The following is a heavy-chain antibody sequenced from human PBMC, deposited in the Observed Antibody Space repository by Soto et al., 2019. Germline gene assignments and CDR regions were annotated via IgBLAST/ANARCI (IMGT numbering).Heavy chain of an antibody. CDR3: ARDQYDILTGPNY. Sequence: QVQLVESGGGVVQPGRSLRLSCAASGFTFSGYAMHWVRQAPGKGLEWVAVISYDGSNKYYADSVKGRFTISRDNSKNTLYLQMNGVRPEDAAVYYCARDQYDILTGPNYWGQGTLVTVSS. D-gene: IGHD3-9*01. V-gene: IGHV3-30-3*01. CDR2: ISYDGSNK. J-gene: IGHJ4*02. CDR1: GFTFSGYA.